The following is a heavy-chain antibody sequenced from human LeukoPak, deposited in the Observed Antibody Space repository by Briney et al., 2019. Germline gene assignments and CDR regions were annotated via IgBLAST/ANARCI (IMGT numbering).Heavy chain of an antibody. D-gene: IGHD2-2*01. CDR1: GGSISSGGYS. CDR3: ARQPVVPAAVYYGMDV. V-gene: IGHV4-30-2*03. J-gene: IGHJ6*02. CDR2: IYHSGST. Sequence: SQTLSLTCAVSGGSISSGGYSWSWIRQPPGKGLEWIGYIYHSGSTYYNPSLKSRVTISVDTSKNQFSLKLSSVTAADTAVYYCARQPVVPAAVYYGMDVWGQGTTVTVSS.